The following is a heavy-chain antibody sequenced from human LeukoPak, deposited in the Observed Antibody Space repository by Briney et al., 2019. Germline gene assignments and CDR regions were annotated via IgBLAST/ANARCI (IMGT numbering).Heavy chain of an antibody. CDR1: GYTFTGYY. CDR2: INPNSGGT. CDR3: ARDLIQLELYYFDY. D-gene: IGHD1-1*01. V-gene: IGHV1-2*02. J-gene: IGHJ4*02. Sequence: ASVKVSCKASGYTFTGYYMHWVRQAPGQGLEWMEWINPNSGGTNYAQKFQGRVTMTRDTSISTAYMELSRLRSDDTAVYYCARDLIQLELYYFDYRGQGTLVTVSS.